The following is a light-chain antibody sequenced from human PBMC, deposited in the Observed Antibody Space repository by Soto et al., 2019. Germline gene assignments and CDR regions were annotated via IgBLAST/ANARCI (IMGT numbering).Light chain of an antibody. J-gene: IGLJ1*01. CDR3: SSYSSSSTPDV. Sequence: QSVLTQPASVSGSPGQSITLSCTGTSSDVGGYKYVSWYQQHPGKAPKLLIYDVSNRPSGVSNRFSGSKSGNTASLTISGLQAEDEADYYCSSYSSSSTPDVFGTGTKVTVL. CDR1: SSDVGGYKY. V-gene: IGLV2-14*01. CDR2: DVS.